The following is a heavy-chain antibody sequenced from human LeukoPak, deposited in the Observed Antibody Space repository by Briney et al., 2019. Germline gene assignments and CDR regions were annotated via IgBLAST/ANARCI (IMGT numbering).Heavy chain of an antibody. J-gene: IGHJ4*02. V-gene: IGHV3-30*18. Sequence: GRSLRLSCAASGFTFSSYGMHWVRQAPGKGLEWVAVISSDGRNIYYADSVKGRFIISRDTSRNILFLQMNGLRADDTAIYYCAKDKGNRYFDYWGQGTLVTISS. CDR2: ISSDGRNI. D-gene: IGHD3-16*02. CDR3: AKDKGNRYFDY. CDR1: GFTFSSYG.